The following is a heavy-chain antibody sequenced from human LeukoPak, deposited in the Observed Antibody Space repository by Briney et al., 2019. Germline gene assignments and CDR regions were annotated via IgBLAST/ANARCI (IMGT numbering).Heavy chain of an antibody. CDR2: ISGSGGST. CDR1: GFTFSSYA. J-gene: IGHJ4*02. V-gene: IGHV3-23*01. Sequence: GGSLRLSCAASGFTFSSYAMSWVRQAPGKGLEWVSAISGSGGSTYYADSVKGRFTISRDNSKNTLYLQMNSLRAEDTAVYYCAKMGLEESQNYYDSSGYPNAYFDYWGQGTLVTVSS. CDR3: AKMGLEESQNYYDSSGYPNAYFDY. D-gene: IGHD3-22*01.